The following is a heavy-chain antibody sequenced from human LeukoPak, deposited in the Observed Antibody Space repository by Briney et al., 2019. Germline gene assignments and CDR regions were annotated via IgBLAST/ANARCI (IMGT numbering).Heavy chain of an antibody. CDR2: INPSDGST. J-gene: IGHJ4*02. CDR3: ARDDPQTYYYDSSGYLY. D-gene: IGHD3-22*01. CDR1: GYTFTSYY. V-gene: IGHV1-46*01. Sequence: ASVKVSCKASGYTFTSYYIHWVRQAPGQGLEWMGIINPSDGSTNYARKFQGRITMTRDTSTSTVYMELSSLRFDDTAVYYCARDDPQTYYYDSSGYLYWGQGTLVTVSS.